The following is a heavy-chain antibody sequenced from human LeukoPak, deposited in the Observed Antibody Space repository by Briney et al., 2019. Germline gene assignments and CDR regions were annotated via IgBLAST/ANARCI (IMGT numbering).Heavy chain of an antibody. CDR1: GFTFSSYA. D-gene: IGHD6-13*01. Sequence: QPGGSLRLSCAASGFTFSSYAMHWVRQAPGKGLEWVAVISYDGSNKYYADSVKGRFTISRDNSKNTLYLQMNSLRAEDTAVYYCARDRGAAGLFDYWGQGTLVTVSS. CDR3: ARDRGAAGLFDY. J-gene: IGHJ4*02. V-gene: IGHV3-30*04. CDR2: ISYDGSNK.